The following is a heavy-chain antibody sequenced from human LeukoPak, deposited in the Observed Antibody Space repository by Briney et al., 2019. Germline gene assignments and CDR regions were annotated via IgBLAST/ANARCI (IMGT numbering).Heavy chain of an antibody. CDR2: TYYRSKWYN. CDR1: GDSVSSNSAA. CDR3: ARDSFSSSWTPKGFDY. J-gene: IGHJ4*02. D-gene: IGHD6-13*01. Sequence: SQTLSLTCAISGDSVSSNSAAWNWIRQSPSRGLEWLGRTYYRSKWYNDYAVSVKSRITFNSDTSKNQFSLQLNSVTPEDTAVYYCARDSFSSSWTPKGFDYWGQGTLVTVSS. V-gene: IGHV6-1*01.